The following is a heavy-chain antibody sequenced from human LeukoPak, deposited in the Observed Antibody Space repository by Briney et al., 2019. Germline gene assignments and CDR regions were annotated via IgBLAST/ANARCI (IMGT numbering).Heavy chain of an antibody. CDR2: ISYDGSNK. J-gene: IGHJ4*02. Sequence: GRSLRLSCAASGFTFSSYGMHWVRQAPGKGLEWVAVISYDGSNKYYADSVKGRFTISRDNAKNSLYLQMDNLRVEDTALYYCASGPLRFLEWPPGYWGRGTLVTVSS. CDR3: ASGPLRFLEWPPGY. CDR1: GFTFSSYG. V-gene: IGHV3-30*03. D-gene: IGHD3-3*01.